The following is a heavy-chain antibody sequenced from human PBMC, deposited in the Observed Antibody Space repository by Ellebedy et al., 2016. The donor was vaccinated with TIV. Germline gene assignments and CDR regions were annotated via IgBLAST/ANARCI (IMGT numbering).Heavy chain of an antibody. Sequence: GASLRLSCVASGFTFPTYWMNWVRQAPGRGLEWVANIKQDGTDQNYADSVRGRFTISRDNSKKTLSLHMSSLRVEDTAFYYCARGLSDYGDFKLDSWGQGTLVTVSS. CDR3: ARGLSDYGDFKLDS. V-gene: IGHV3-7*03. CDR1: GFTFPTYW. D-gene: IGHD4-17*01. J-gene: IGHJ4*02. CDR2: IKQDGTDQ.